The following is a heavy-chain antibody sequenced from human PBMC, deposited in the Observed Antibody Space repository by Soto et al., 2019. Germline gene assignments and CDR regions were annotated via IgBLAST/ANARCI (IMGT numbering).Heavy chain of an antibody. Sequence: ASVKVSCKASGYTFTGYYMHWVRQAPGQGLEWMGWINPNSGGTNYAQKFQGWVTMTRDTSISTAYMELSRLRSDGTAVYYCAREIWPYYDFWSGLGMDVWGQGTTVTVSS. J-gene: IGHJ6*02. CDR2: INPNSGGT. CDR3: AREIWPYYDFWSGLGMDV. D-gene: IGHD3-3*01. V-gene: IGHV1-2*04. CDR1: GYTFTGYY.